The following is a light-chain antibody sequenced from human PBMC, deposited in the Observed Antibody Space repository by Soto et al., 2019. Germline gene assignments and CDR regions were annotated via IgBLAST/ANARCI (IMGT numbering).Light chain of an antibody. CDR1: QSVSSN. CDR2: GAS. J-gene: IGKJ5*01. V-gene: IGKV3-15*01. CDR3: QQRSNWPS. Sequence: EIVMTQSPATLSVSPWERATLSCRASQSVSSNLAWYQQKPGQAPRLLIYGASTRATGIPARFSGSGSGTEFTLTISSLQPEDFAVYYCQQRSNWPSFGQGTRLEI.